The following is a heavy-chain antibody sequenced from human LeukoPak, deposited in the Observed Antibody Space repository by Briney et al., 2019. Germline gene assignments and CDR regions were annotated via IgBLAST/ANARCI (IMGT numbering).Heavy chain of an antibody. D-gene: IGHD2-15*01. V-gene: IGHV3-30*03. CDR1: GFPFSDYG. Sequence: GGSLRLSCAASGFPFSDYGMYWVRQAPGKGLEWLAVISHDGNNKYYADSVKGRITISRDNSKNTLYLQMNSLRAEDTGVYYCARDSIVVVIAADSDFDYWGQGTLVTVSS. CDR3: ARDSIVVVIAADSDFDY. CDR2: ISHDGNNK. J-gene: IGHJ4*02.